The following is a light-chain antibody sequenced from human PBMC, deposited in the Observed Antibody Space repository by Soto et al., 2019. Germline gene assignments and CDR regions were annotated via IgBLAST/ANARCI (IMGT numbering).Light chain of an antibody. CDR1: SSNIGNNY. Sequence: QAVVTQPPSASGTPGQRVTISCSGSSSNIGNNYVYWYQQVPGTAPKLLIYSNNQRPSGVPDRFSGSKSGASASLAISGLRSEDEADYYCAAWDDSLTGVFGGGTKLTVL. V-gene: IGLV1-47*02. J-gene: IGLJ3*02. CDR3: AAWDDSLTGV. CDR2: SNN.